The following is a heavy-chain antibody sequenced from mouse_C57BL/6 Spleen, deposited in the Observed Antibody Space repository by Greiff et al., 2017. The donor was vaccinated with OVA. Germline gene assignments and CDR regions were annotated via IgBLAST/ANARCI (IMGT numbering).Heavy chain of an antibody. CDR3: AINGDFDY. Sequence: QVQLQQSGPELVKPGASVKISCKASGYAFSSSWMNWVKQRPGKGLEWIGRIYPGDGDTNYNGKFKGKATLTADKSSSTAYMQLSSLTSEDSAVYFCAINGDFDYWGQGTTLTVSS. CDR2: IYPGDGDT. CDR1: GYAFSSSW. J-gene: IGHJ2*01. V-gene: IGHV1-82*01.